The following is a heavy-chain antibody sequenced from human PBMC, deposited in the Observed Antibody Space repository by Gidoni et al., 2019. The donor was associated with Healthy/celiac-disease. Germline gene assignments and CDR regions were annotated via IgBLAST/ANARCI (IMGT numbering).Heavy chain of an antibody. J-gene: IGHJ4*02. V-gene: IGHV3-7*01. CDR2: IKQDGSEK. D-gene: IGHD6-19*01. CDR3: ARDCVLCRVAVAGTPEGLID. CDR1: GFSFSNSW. Sequence: EVQLVESGGRMVQRGGSLRLSCVASGFSFSNSWMSWVRQAPGKGLEWVANIKQDGSEKYYVDSVKGRLTISRDNARKSVYLQMNSLRAEDTAMYYCARDCVLCRVAVAGTPEGLIDWGQGILVTVSS.